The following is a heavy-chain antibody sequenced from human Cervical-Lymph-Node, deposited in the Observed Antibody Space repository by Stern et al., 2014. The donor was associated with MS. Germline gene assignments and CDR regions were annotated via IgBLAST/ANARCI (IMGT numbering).Heavy chain of an antibody. CDR1: GYTFTSYY. V-gene: IGHV1-46*01. D-gene: IGHD6-19*01. Sequence: QLVESGAEVTTPGASVKLYCTPSGYTFTSYYMHWVRQTPGQGLEWMGIITPSGGSTSYAQNFQGRVTVTRDTSTSTVYMELSSLRSEDTAVYYCAREVAGHRLGMMDVWGQGTSVTVSS. CDR3: AREVAGHRLGMMDV. J-gene: IGHJ6*02. CDR2: ITPSGGST.